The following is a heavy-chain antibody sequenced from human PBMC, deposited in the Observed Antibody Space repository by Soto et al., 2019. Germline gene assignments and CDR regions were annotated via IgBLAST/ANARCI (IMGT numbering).Heavy chain of an antibody. CDR2: ISYDGSNK. D-gene: IGHD3-3*01. Sequence: PGGSLRLSCAASGFTFSSYAMHWVRQAPGKGLEWVAVISYDGSNKYYADSVKGRFTISRDNSKNTLYLQMNSLRAEDTAVYYCARDYQLLEWLPGDYWGQGTLVTVSS. CDR3: ARDYQLLEWLPGDY. CDR1: GFTFSSYA. V-gene: IGHV3-30-3*01. J-gene: IGHJ4*02.